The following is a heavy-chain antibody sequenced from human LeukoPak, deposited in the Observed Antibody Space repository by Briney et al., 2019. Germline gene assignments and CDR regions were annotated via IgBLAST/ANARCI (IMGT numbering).Heavy chain of an antibody. CDR2: INLSGGST. CDR3: ARDYVDDIPMIKDY. D-gene: IGHD2-8*01. CDR1: GYTFTSYH. J-gene: IGHJ4*02. Sequence: ASVKASCKASGYTFTSYHMHWVRQAPGQGLEWMGLINLSGGSTTYAQRFQGRVTLTRDTSTSTVYTELSSLRSEDTAVYYCARDYVDDIPMIKDYWGQGTLVTVSS. V-gene: IGHV1-46*01.